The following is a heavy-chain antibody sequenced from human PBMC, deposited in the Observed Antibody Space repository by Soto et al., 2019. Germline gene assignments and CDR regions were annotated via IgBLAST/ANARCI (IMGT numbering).Heavy chain of an antibody. CDR2: FTGSGSIT. CDR1: GFTFTTYA. V-gene: IGHV3-23*01. J-gene: IGHJ4*02. D-gene: IGHD6-19*01. Sequence: EVQLLESGGGLVQPGGSLRLSCAASGFTFTTYAMSWVRQAPGRGLGWVSGFTGSGSITYHAESVKGRFTISRDNSKNTLYLQMDSLRAEDTATYYCAKLSSSGWYGHIDYWGQGILVTVSS. CDR3: AKLSSSGWYGHIDY.